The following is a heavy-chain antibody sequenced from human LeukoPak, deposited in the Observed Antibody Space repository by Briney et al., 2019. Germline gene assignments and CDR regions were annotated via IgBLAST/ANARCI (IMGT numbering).Heavy chain of an antibody. D-gene: IGHD3-22*01. CDR1: GFTFDDYT. V-gene: IGHV3-43*01. Sequence: GESLKISCAASGFTFDDYTMHWVRQAPGKGLEWVSLISWDGGSTYYADSVKGRFTISRDNSKNSLYLQMNSLRTEDTALYYCAKDNYYDSSRMAFDIWGQGTMVTVSS. CDR3: AKDNYYDSSRMAFDI. CDR2: ISWDGGST. J-gene: IGHJ3*02.